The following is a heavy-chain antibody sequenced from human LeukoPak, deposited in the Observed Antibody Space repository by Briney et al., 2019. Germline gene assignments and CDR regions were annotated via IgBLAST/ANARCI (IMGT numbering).Heavy chain of an antibody. J-gene: IGHJ4*02. V-gene: IGHV3-23*01. CDR2: ISGSGGST. D-gene: IGHD6-19*01. CDR1: GFTFSSYA. CDR3: LAGTERIDY. Sequence: CXASGFTFSSYAMSWVRQAPGKGLEWVSAISGSGGSTYYADSVKGRFTISRDNSKNTLYLQMNSLRAEDTAVYYCLAGTERIDYWGQGTLVTVSS.